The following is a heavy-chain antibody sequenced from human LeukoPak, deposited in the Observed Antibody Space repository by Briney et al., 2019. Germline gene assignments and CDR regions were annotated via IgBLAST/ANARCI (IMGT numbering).Heavy chain of an antibody. D-gene: IGHD1-1*01. CDR3: ARDGVGVQLERLIRAKNYYYYYMDV. V-gene: IGHV4-39*07. CDR2: IYYSGST. Sequence: SETLSLTCTVSGGSISSSSYYWGWIRQPPGKGLEWIGSIYYSGSTYYNPSLKSRVTISVDTSKNQFSLKLSSVTAADTAVYYCARDGVGVQLERLIRAKNYYYYYMDVWGKGTTVTVSS. CDR1: GGSISSSSYY. J-gene: IGHJ6*03.